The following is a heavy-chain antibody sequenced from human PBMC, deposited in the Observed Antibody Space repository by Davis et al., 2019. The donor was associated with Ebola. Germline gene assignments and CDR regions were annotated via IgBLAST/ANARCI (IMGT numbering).Heavy chain of an antibody. CDR2: INPNSGGT. J-gene: IGHJ4*02. CDR1: GYTFTGYY. CDR3: ARDGSTSNEKSGELDY. Sequence: ASVKVSCKASGYTFTGYYMHWVRQAPGQGLEWMGWINPNSGGTNYAQKFQGRVTITADESTSTAYMELSRLRYDDTAVYYCARDGSTSNEKSGELDYWGQGPLVTVSS. D-gene: IGHD2-2*01. V-gene: IGHV1-2*02.